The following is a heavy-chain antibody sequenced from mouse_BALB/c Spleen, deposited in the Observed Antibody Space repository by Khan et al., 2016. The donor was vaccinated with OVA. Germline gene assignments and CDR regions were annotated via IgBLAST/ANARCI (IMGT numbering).Heavy chain of an antibody. J-gene: IGHJ3*01. Sequence: EVQLQESGAELVRPGALVKLSCKASDFNIKDYYMHWVKQRPEQGLEWIGWIDPEHGATVYDPKFQGTAIMTADTSSNTAYLQLSSLTSEDTAGYYCARSGYSAWFAYWGQGTLVTVSA. CDR2: IDPEHGAT. CDR1: DFNIKDYY. CDR3: ARSGYSAWFAY. V-gene: IGHV14-1*02.